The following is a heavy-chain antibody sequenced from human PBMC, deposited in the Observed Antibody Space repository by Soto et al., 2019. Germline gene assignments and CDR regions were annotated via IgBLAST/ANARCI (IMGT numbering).Heavy chain of an antibody. D-gene: IGHD3-10*01. CDR2: INAGNGNT. CDR1: GYTFSNSA. V-gene: IGHV1-3*01. CDR3: ARPIHGSVDP. Sequence: QVQLVQSVAEVKKPGDSVKISCKSSGYTFSNSAMNWLRQAPGQRLEWMGWINAGNGNTQYSQKFQGRVTITSDTSASTADMELSSLRSEDTAVYYCARPIHGSVDPWGHGTLFTVAS. J-gene: IGHJ5*02.